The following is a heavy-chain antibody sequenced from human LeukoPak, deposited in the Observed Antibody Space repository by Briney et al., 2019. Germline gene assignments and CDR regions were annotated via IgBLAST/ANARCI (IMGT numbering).Heavy chain of an antibody. Sequence: GGSLSLSCAASGFTFSSYWMSWVRQAPGKGLEWVANIKQDGSEKYYVDYVKGRFTISRDNAKNSLYLQMNSLRAEDTAVYYCARDQYDFWSGYSGYGMDVWGQGTTVTVSS. CDR2: IKQDGSEK. CDR1: GFTFSSYW. CDR3: ARDQYDFWSGYSGYGMDV. V-gene: IGHV3-7*01. J-gene: IGHJ6*02. D-gene: IGHD3-3*01.